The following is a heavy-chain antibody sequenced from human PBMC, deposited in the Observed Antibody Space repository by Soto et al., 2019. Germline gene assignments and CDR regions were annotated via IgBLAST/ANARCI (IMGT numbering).Heavy chain of an antibody. CDR2: IWYDGSNK. V-gene: IGHV3-33*01. J-gene: IGHJ6*02. Sequence: QVQLVESGGGVVQPGRSLRLSCAASGFTFSAYAIHWVRQAPGKGLEWVAIIWYDGSNKYYADSVKGRFTISRDNSKNTIFLQINSLRVEDTAVYYCARDVAYYDFCSGYYVPHISIDVWGQGTTVTVSS. CDR3: ARDVAYYDFCSGYYVPHISIDV. CDR1: GFTFSAYA. D-gene: IGHD3-3*01.